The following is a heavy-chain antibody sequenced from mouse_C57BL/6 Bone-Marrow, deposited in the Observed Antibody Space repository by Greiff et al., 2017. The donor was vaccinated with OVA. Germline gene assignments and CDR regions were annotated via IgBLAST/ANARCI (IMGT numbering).Heavy chain of an antibody. CDR3: AYGTHY. D-gene: IGHD2-1*01. CDR2: IYPRDGST. Sequence: VQLKESGPELVKPGASVKLSCKASGYTFTSYDINWVKQRPGQGLEWIGWIYPRDGSTKYNEKFKGKATLTVDTSSSTAYMERHSLTSEDSAVYFCAYGTHYWGQGTTLTVSS. CDR1: GYTFTSYD. V-gene: IGHV1-85*01. J-gene: IGHJ2*01.